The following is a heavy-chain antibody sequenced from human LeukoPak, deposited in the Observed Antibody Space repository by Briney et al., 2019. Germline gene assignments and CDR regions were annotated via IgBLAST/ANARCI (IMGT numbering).Heavy chain of an antibody. CDR1: GYSFNSYDTYG. V-gene: IGHV1-18*01. CDR2: ISAYNGDT. J-gene: IGHJ5*02. Sequence: ASVRVSCKASGYSFNSYDTYGISWVRPAPGQGLEWMGWISAYNGDTEYAQKFQGRVNMTTDTSTNTAYMELRSLRSEDAAVYYCARDSLVATTKGLDHWGQGTLVTVSS. D-gene: IGHD5-12*01. CDR3: ARDSLVATTKGLDH.